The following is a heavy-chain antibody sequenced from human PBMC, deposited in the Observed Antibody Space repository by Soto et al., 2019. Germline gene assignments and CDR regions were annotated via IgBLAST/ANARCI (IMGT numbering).Heavy chain of an antibody. CDR1: GGSIFKSYFY. J-gene: IGHJ6*02. D-gene: IGHD2-21*02. V-gene: IGHV4-39*07. Sequence: PSETLSLTCSVSGGSIFKSYFYWGWIRQPPGKGLEWIGSLYYSGNTYYNPSLKSRVTISVDTSKNQFSLKLNSVTAADTAVYYCARDLWGYCGTDCYPLDVWGQGTTVTVSS. CDR3: ARDLWGYCGTDCYPLDV. CDR2: LYYSGNT.